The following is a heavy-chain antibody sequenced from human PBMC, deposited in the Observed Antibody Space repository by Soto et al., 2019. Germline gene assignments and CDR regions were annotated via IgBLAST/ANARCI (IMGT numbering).Heavy chain of an antibody. CDR3: ARDGPLSGYYSYNWFDP. CDR2: IIPIFGTA. V-gene: IGHV1-69*13. Sequence: RASVKVSCKASGGTFSSYAISWVRQAPGQGLEWMGGIIPIFGTANYAQKFQGRVTITADESTSTAYMELSSLRSEDTAVYYCARDGPLSGYYSYNWFDPWGQGTLVTVS. J-gene: IGHJ5*02. D-gene: IGHD3-22*01. CDR1: GGTFSSYA.